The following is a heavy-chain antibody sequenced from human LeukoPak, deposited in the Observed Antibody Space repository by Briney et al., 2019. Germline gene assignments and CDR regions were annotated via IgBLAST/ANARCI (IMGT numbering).Heavy chain of an antibody. Sequence: GGSLRLSCAASGFTFSSYGMHWVRQAPGKGLEWVAVISYDGSNKYYADSVKGRFTISRDNSKNALYLQMNSLRAEDTAVYYCAKVPHGDYAVDYWGQGTLVTVSS. V-gene: IGHV3-30*18. CDR1: GFTFSSYG. J-gene: IGHJ4*02. D-gene: IGHD4-17*01. CDR2: ISYDGSNK. CDR3: AKVPHGDYAVDY.